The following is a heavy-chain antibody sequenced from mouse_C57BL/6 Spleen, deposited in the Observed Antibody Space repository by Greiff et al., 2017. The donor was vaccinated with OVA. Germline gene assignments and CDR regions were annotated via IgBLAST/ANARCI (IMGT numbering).Heavy chain of an antibody. CDR3: ARFRYSNYDFDY. D-gene: IGHD2-5*01. CDR1: GYTFTSYW. CDR2: IDPPDSET. Sequence: QVQLQQPGAELVRPGSSVKLSCKASGYTFTSYWMHWVKQRPIQGLEWIGNIDPPDSETHYNQKFKDKATLTVDKSSSTAYMQLSSLTSEDSAVYYCARFRYSNYDFDYWGQGTTLTVSS. J-gene: IGHJ2*01. V-gene: IGHV1-52*01.